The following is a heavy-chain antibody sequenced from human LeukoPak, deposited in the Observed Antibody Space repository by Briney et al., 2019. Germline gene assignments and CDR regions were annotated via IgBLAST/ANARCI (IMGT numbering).Heavy chain of an antibody. V-gene: IGHV4-39*07. Sequence: SETLSLTCSVSGGSIRSLGYSWGWIRQPPGKGLEWIASMYYTGTTYYNPPLKSRVTMSVDTSKNQFSLNLTSVTAADTAVFYCARSVSAYAGRGWFDPWGQGTLVTVSS. D-gene: IGHD5-12*01. CDR1: GGSIRSLGYS. CDR3: ARSVSAYAGRGWFDP. CDR2: MYYTGTT. J-gene: IGHJ5*02.